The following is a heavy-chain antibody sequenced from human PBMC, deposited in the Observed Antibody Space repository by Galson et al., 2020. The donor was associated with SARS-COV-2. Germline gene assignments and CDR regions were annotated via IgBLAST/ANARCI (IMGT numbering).Heavy chain of an antibody. Sequence: AISGVDGSAYYADSVKGRFTISRDNSKNTLYLQMNSLRAEDTAVYYCAKDGAYSSSRFDPRGQGTLVTVSS. V-gene: IGHV3-23*01. CDR2: ISGVDGSA. J-gene: IGHJ5*02. D-gene: IGHD6-13*01. CDR3: AKDGAYSSSRFDP.